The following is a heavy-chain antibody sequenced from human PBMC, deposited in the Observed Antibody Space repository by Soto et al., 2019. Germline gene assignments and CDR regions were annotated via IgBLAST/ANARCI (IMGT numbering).Heavy chain of an antibody. CDR2: ISWNSATL. D-gene: IGHD3-22*01. CDR1: GFIFEDFV. J-gene: IGHJ4*02. V-gene: IGHV3-9*01. CDR3: AKDVGSYYYDTSAYLYDY. Sequence: EVQLVESGGGLVQPGGSVRLSCVGSGFIFEDFVMNWVRQVPGKGLEWVSGISWNSATLAYADSVKGRFIVSRDNAKNILYLQMNSLRAEDAALYYCAKDVGSYYYDTSAYLYDYWGQGTLVTVSS.